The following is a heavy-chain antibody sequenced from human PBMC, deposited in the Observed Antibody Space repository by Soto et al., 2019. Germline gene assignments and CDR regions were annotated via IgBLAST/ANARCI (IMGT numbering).Heavy chain of an antibody. D-gene: IGHD6-13*01. J-gene: IGHJ4*02. CDR1: GFTFSSYA. CDR3: AKDSSSWYPNYFDY. Sequence: GGSLRLSCAASGFTFSSYAMSWVRQAPGKGLEWVSAISGSGGSTYYADSVKGRFTISRDNSKNTLYPQMNSLRAEYTAVYYCAKDSSSWYPNYFDYWGQGTLVTVSS. CDR2: ISGSGGST. V-gene: IGHV3-23*01.